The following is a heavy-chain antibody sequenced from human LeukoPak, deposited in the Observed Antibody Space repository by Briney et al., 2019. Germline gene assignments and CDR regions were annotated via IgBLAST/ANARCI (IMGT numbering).Heavy chain of an antibody. J-gene: IGHJ4*02. CDR3: ARVEYRSSCFDY. CDR1: GGSISSGGYY. Sequence: SQTLSLTCTVSGGSISSGGYYWSWIRQPPGKGLEWIGYIYHSGSTYYNPSLKSRVTISVDRSKNQFSLKLSSVTAADTAVYYCARVEYRSSCFDYWGQGTLVTVSS. V-gene: IGHV4-30-2*01. CDR2: IYHSGST. D-gene: IGHD6-6*01.